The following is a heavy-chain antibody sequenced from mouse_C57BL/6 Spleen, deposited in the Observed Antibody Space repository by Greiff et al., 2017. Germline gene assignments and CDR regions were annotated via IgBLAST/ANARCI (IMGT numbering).Heavy chain of an antibody. CDR3: TTDDGYYVGVY. CDR2: IDPENGDT. V-gene: IGHV14-4*01. D-gene: IGHD2-3*01. Sequence: EVKLEESGAELVRPGASVKLSCTASGFNIKDDYMHWVKQRPEQGLEWIGWIDPENGDTEYASKFQGKATITADTSSNTAYLQLSSLTSEDTAVYYCTTDDGYYVGVYWGQGTTLTVSS. CDR1: GFNIKDDY. J-gene: IGHJ2*01.